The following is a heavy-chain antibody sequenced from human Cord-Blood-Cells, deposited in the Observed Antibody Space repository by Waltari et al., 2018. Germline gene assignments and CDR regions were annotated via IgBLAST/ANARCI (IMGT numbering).Heavy chain of an antibody. CDR3: ARKGLRRAFDI. Sequence: QVQLQQWGAGLLKPSETLSLTCAVYGGSFSGYYWSWIRQPPGKGLEWIGEINHSRSTNYNPSLKSRVTISVDTSKNQFSLKLSSVTAADTAVYYCARKGLRRAFDIWGQGTMVTVSS. CDR2: INHSRST. V-gene: IGHV4-34*01. D-gene: IGHD2-15*01. J-gene: IGHJ3*02. CDR1: GGSFSGYY.